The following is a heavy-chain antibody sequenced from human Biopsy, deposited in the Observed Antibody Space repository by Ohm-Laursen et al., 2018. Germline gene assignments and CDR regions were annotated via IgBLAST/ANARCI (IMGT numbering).Heavy chain of an antibody. V-gene: IGHV3-23*01. Sequence: SLRLSCAASGFTFSSYAMNWVRQAPGKGLEWVSAITVSADTTYYADSVRGRFTVSRDNSQNTLYLQMNSLRAEDTAVFYCAKDRGVARTYYYYPYGMDVWGQGTTVTVSS. CDR2: ITVSADTT. CDR3: AKDRGVARTYYYYPYGMDV. D-gene: IGHD3-10*01. J-gene: IGHJ6*02. CDR1: GFTFSSYA.